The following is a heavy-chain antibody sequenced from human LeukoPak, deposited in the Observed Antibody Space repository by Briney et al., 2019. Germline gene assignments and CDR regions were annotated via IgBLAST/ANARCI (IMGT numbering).Heavy chain of an antibody. CDR1: GFTFSSYA. CDR3: AREAAAGTGHMGYFDY. Sequence: GGSLRLSCAASGFTFSSYAMHWVRQAPGKGLEWVAVISYDGSNKYYADSVKGRFTISRDNSKDTLYQQMNSLRAEDTAVYYCAREAAAGTGHMGYFDYWGQGTLVTVSS. CDR2: ISYDGSNK. V-gene: IGHV3-30*04. D-gene: IGHD6-13*01. J-gene: IGHJ4*02.